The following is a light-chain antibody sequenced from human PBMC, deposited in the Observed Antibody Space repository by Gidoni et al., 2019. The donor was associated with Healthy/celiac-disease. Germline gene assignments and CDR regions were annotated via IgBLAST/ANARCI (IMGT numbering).Light chain of an antibody. Sequence: DIQMTQSPSSLSASVGDRVPITCRASQSISSYLNWYQQKPGKAPKLLIYAASSLQSGVPSRFSGSGSGTDFTLTISSLQPEDFATYNCQQSYSTPFTFXPXTKVDIK. V-gene: IGKV1-39*01. CDR3: QQSYSTPFT. J-gene: IGKJ3*01. CDR2: AAS. CDR1: QSISSY.